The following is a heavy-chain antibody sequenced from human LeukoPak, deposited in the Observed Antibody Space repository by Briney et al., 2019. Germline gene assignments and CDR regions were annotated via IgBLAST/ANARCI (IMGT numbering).Heavy chain of an antibody. CDR3: ARHLYGSGAYSGFDY. J-gene: IGHJ4*02. D-gene: IGHD3-10*01. CDR1: GDSISSSHYY. CDR2: VYYSGST. Sequence: SETLSLTCTVSGDSISSSHYYWGWIRQPPGKNLEWIGSVYYSGSTYYNPSLKSRLAISVDTSKNQFSLNLSSVTAADTAVYYCARHLYGSGAYSGFDYWGQGTLVTVSS. V-gene: IGHV4-39*01.